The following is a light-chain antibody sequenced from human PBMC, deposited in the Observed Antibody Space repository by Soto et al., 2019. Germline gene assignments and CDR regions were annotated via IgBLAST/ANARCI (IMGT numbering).Light chain of an antibody. J-gene: IGLJ2*01. CDR3: AAWDDSLSGVV. CDR2: RNN. Sequence: QSVLTQPPSASGTPGQRVTISCSGSSSNIGSNYVYWYQQLPGTVPQLLIYRNNERPSGVPDRFSGSMSGTSASLAISGLRSEDEADYYCAAWDDSLSGVVFGGGTKLTVL. V-gene: IGLV1-47*01. CDR1: SSNIGSNY.